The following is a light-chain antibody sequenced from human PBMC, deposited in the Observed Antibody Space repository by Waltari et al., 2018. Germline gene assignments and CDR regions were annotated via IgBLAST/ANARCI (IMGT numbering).Light chain of an antibody. V-gene: IGLV2-14*03. CDR2: DVS. CDR1: TSDVGGYMS. J-gene: IGLJ1*01. CDR3: CSYTSSTTLYV. Sequence: QSALTQPASVSGSPGQSITISCTGTTSDVGGYMSVSWYQHHADKAPRPMIFDVSHRTAGVSSRFSGSKSGNTASLTISGLQVEDEADYYCCSYTSSTTLYVFGTGTRVTVL.